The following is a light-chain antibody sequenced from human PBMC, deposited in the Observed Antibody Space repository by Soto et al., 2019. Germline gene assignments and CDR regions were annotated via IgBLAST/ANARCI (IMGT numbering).Light chain of an antibody. Sequence: SYELTQPLSVSVALGQTARITCGGNNIGSKNVHWYQLNPGQDPVLVIYRDTNRPSGIPERFSGSNSGNTATLAISRAQAGDDADYYCQVWDSSTVVFGGGTKLTVL. J-gene: IGLJ2*01. V-gene: IGLV3-9*01. CDR1: NIGSKN. CDR2: RDT. CDR3: QVWDSSTVV.